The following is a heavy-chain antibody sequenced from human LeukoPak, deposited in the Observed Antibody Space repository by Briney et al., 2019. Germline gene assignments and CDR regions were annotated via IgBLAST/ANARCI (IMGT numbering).Heavy chain of an antibody. V-gene: IGHV3-23*01. CDR2: ISGSGGST. J-gene: IGHJ4*02. CDR1: GFTFSSYG. Sequence: GGTLRLSCAASGFTFSSYGMSWVRQAPGKGLEWVSAISGSGGSTYYADSVKGRFTISRDNSKNTLYLQMNSLRAEDTAVYYCAKDPPPRGVFDYWGQGTLVTVSS. CDR3: AKDPPPRGVFDY. D-gene: IGHD3-10*01.